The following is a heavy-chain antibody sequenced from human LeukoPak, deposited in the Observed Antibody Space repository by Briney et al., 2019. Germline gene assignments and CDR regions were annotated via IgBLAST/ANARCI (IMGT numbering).Heavy chain of an antibody. CDR2: MWHDGTRE. CDR3: ARDLSYGSLDF. D-gene: IGHD1-26*01. V-gene: IGHV3-33*01. Sequence: GGSLRLSCAASEFSLSTHGMHWVRQAPGKGLEWVAGMWHDGTREDYADSVKGRFTISRDLSKNTLNLQMNSLRVEDTAMFYCARDLSYGSLDFRGQGTLVTVSS. CDR1: EFSLSTHG. J-gene: IGHJ4*02.